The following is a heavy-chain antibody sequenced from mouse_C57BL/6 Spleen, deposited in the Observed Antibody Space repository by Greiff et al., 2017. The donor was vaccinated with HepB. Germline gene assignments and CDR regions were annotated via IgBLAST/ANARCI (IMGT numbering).Heavy chain of an antibody. D-gene: IGHD1-1*01. J-gene: IGHJ4*01. CDR1: GYTFTSYW. CDR3: ARSPVVAPYAMDY. Sequence: VQLQQPGAELVMPGASVKLSCKASGYTFTSYWMHWVKQRPGQGLEWIGEIDPSDSYTNYNQKFKGKSTLTVDKSSSTAYMQLSSLTSEDSAVYYCARSPVVAPYAMDYWGQGTSVTVSS. CDR2: IDPSDSYT. V-gene: IGHV1-69*01.